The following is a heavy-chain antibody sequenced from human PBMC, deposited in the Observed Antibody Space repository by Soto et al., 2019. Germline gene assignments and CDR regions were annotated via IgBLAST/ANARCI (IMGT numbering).Heavy chain of an antibody. CDR1: GYSFKSYW. D-gene: IGHD6-6*01. CDR2: IYPGDSDT. Sequence: PGESLKIPCKGSGYSFKSYWICWVRQMPGKGLEWMGIIYPGDSDTRYSPSFQGQVTISADKSISTAYLQWSSLKASDTAMYYCARTGIAARRTIWGMDVWGQGTTVTVSS. CDR3: ARTGIAARRTIWGMDV. J-gene: IGHJ6*02. V-gene: IGHV5-51*01.